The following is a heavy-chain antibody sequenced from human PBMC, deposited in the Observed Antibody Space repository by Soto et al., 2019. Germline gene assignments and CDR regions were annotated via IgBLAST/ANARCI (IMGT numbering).Heavy chain of an antibody. V-gene: IGHV3-33*01. CDR2: IRFDGSNI. CDR1: ESIFRGYG. D-gene: IGHD2-8*01. Sequence: QVQMVESGGGVVQPRGSLRISCAVSESIFRGYGMHWVRQAPGKGLEWVAIIRFDGSNIHYADYVMGRFTISRDNSKNMLYLEMNNLRVEDTAVYYCARDGVGVPTFWGFLDYWGQGTLVTVSA. J-gene: IGHJ4*02. CDR3: ARDGVGVPTFWGFLDY.